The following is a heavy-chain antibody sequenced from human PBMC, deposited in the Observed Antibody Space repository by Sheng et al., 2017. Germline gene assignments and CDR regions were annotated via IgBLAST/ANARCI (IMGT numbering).Heavy chain of an antibody. J-gene: IGHJ4*02. CDR2: IYHSGST. CDR1: GYSISSGYY. D-gene: IGHD3-10*01. Sequence: QVQLQESGPGLVKPSETLSLTCAVSGYSISSGYYWGWIRQPPGKGLEWIGSIYHSGSTYYNPSLKSRVTISVDTSKNQFSLKLSSVTAADTAVYYCARDRGLGWDYWGQGTLGHRLL. V-gene: IGHV4-38-2*02. CDR3: ARDRGLGWDY.